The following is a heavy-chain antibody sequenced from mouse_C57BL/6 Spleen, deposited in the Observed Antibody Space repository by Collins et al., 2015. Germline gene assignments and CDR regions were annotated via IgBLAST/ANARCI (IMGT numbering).Heavy chain of an antibody. D-gene: IGHD2-4*01. J-gene: IGHJ4*01. Sequence: QVQLQQPGAELVKPGASVKLSCKASGYTFTTYWMHWVKQKPGRGLEWIGRIDPSSGGTKYNEKFKNRATLTVDKPSSTAYMQLSSLTSEDSAVYYCARSNYEMDYWGQGTSVTVSS. CDR2: IDPSSGGT. V-gene: IGHV1-72*01. CDR1: GYTFTTYW. CDR3: ARSNYEMDY.